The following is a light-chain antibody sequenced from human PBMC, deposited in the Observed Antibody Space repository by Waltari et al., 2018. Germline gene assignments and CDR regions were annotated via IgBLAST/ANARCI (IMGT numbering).Light chain of an antibody. CDR2: GAS. CDR1: QIIKNY. J-gene: IGKJ4*01. Sequence: DIQMTQSPSPLPAFMGESVTITCRTSQIIKNYLNWYHQKPGKPPKLLIYGASSLQSGVPSRFSGSGSGTDFALTINSLQPEDYATYYCQQSYSIPFTFGGGTEVEIK. V-gene: IGKV1-39*01. CDR3: QQSYSIPFT.